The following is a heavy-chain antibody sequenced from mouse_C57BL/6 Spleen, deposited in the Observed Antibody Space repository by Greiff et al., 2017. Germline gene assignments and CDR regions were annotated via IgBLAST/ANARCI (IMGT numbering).Heavy chain of an antibody. Sequence: VKLQESGPELVKPGASVKISCKASGYAFSSSWMNWVKQRPGKGLEWIGRIYPGDGDTNYNGKFKGKATLTADKSSSTAYMQLSSLTSEDSAVYFCAREPYYSNYVYFDVWGTGTTVTVSS. J-gene: IGHJ1*03. CDR2: IYPGDGDT. CDR3: AREPYYSNYVYFDV. CDR1: GYAFSSSW. V-gene: IGHV1-82*01. D-gene: IGHD2-5*01.